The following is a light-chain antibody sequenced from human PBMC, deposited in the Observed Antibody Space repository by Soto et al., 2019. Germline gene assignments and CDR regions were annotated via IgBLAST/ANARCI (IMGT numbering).Light chain of an antibody. Sequence: DIQMTQSPSTLSASVGDRVTITCRASQSISSWLAWYQQKPGKAPNFLIYDVSSLESGVPSRFSGSGSGTEFTLTISSLQPDDFATYYCQQYSSVAPYTFGQGTKLEIK. CDR1: QSISSW. CDR3: QQYSSVAPYT. J-gene: IGKJ2*01. V-gene: IGKV1-5*01. CDR2: DVS.